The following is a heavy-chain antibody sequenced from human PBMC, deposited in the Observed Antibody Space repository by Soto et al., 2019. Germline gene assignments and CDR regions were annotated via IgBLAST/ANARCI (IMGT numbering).Heavy chain of an antibody. V-gene: IGHV1-2*02. CDR2: INPHTGDT. Sequence: QVQLVQSGAEVKKPGASVTVSCKTSGYPLTDFYIHWVRQAPGQGREWMAWINPHTGDTNTALKFQGRVTMTGDTSINTAFMELTRLSSDDTAVYYCAREGGAAPGARREWYLDLWGRGTLVSFSS. CDR1: GYPLTDFY. CDR3: AREGGAAPGARREWYLDL. J-gene: IGHJ2*01. D-gene: IGHD6-25*01.